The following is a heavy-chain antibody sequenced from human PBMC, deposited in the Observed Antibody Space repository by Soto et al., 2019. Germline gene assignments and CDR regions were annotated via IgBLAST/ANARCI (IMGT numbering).Heavy chain of an antibody. V-gene: IGHV4-30-4*01. CDR2: IYKSTTT. Sequence: SETLSLTCSVPGDSISTVDYFWAWIRQPPGQALEYIGYIYKSTTTYYNPSFESRVAISLDTSKSQFSLNVTSVTAADTAVYFCARGRYCLTGRCFPNWFDSWGQGTLVTVSS. D-gene: IGHD2-15*01. J-gene: IGHJ5*01. CDR3: ARGRYCLTGRCFPNWFDS. CDR1: GDSISTVDYF.